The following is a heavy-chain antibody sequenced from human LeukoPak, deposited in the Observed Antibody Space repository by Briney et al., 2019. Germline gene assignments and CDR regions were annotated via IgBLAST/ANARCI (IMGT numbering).Heavy chain of an antibody. CDR3: TRPGNYDSIYYYYGMDV. D-gene: IGHD4-11*01. Sequence: PGGSLKLSCAASGFTFSGSAMHWVRQASGKGLEWVGRIRSKANSYATAYAASVKGRFTISRDDSKNTAYLQMNSLKTEDTAVYYCTRPGNYDSIYYYYGMDVWGQGTTVTVSS. CDR1: GFTFSGSA. CDR2: IRSKANSYAT. V-gene: IGHV3-73*01. J-gene: IGHJ6*02.